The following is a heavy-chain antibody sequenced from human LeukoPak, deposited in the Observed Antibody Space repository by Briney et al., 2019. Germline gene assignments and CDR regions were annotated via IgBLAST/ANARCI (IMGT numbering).Heavy chain of an antibody. CDR2: MNPNSGNT. V-gene: IGHV1-8*03. J-gene: IGHJ4*02. D-gene: IGHD1-26*01. CDR1: GYTFISYD. Sequence: ASVKVSCKASGYTFISYDINWVRQVTGQGLEWMGWMNPNSGNTGYAQKFQGRVTITRNTSISTSYMELNSLRSEDTAVYYCARGEYSGSYYYFAYWGQGTLVTVSS. CDR3: ARGEYSGSYYYFAY.